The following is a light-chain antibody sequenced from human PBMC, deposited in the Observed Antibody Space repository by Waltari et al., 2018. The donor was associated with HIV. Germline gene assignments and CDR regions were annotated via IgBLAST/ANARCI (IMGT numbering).Light chain of an antibody. CDR1: QTLSRSK. CDR2: GAS. Sequence: EIVLTQSPDTLSLFPGETGTLSCRASQTLSRSKLDWYQQKPGQPPRLLMYGASSRATGIPDRVSGSGSGTDFTLTISRLEAEDSAIYYCQQYESSPYAFGQGTKLGI. J-gene: IGKJ2*01. CDR3: QQYESSPYA. V-gene: IGKV3-20*01.